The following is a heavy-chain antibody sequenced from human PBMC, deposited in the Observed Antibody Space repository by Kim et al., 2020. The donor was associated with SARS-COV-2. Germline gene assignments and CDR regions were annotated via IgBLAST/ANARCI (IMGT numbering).Heavy chain of an antibody. CDR2: ITSSGTTT. Sequence: GGSLRLSCAASGFTFSSYEMNWVRQAPGKGLEWVSYITSSGTTTYYADSVKGRFTISRDNAKNSLYLKMNSLRAEDPAVYYCARDGRITIFGVAPPGYYG. V-gene: IGHV3-48*03. CDR1: GFTFSSYE. J-gene: IGHJ6*01. CDR3: ARDGRITIFGVAPPGYYG. D-gene: IGHD3-3*01.